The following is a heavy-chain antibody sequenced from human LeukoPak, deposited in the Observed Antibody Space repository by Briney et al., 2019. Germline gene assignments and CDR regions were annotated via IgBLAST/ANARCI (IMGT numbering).Heavy chain of an antibody. D-gene: IGHD2-2*02. J-gene: IGHJ4*02. CDR1: GFTFSSHW. CDR2: IYTSGDT. CDR3: ARGLYTTRHLNHFDY. Sequence: QPGGSLRLSCAASGFTFSSHWMNWVRQAPGEGLEWVSTIYTSGDTYYAASVKGRFTISRDDSKNTLYLQVNSLRAEDTAVYYCARGLYTTRHLNHFDYWGQGTLVTVSS. V-gene: IGHV3-53*01.